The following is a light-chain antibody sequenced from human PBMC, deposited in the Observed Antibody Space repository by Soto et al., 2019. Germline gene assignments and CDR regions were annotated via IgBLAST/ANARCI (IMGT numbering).Light chain of an antibody. CDR1: SSDVGGYNY. J-gene: IGLJ1*01. Sequence: QSVLTQPASVSGSPGQSITISCTGTSSDVGGYNYVSWYQQHPGKAPKLIIYDVSNRPSGVSNRFSGSKSGNTASLTISGLQAEDETDYYCSSFTSSSTYVFGTGTKLTV. CDR3: SSFTSSSTYV. V-gene: IGLV2-14*01. CDR2: DVS.